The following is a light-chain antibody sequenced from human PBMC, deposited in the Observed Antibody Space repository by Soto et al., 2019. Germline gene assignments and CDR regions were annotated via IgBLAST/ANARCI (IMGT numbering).Light chain of an antibody. V-gene: IGLV4-69*01. CDR2: LNSDGSH. CDR1: SGHSNYA. Sequence: QAVLTQSPSASASLGASVKLTCTLSSGHSNYAIAWHQQQSEKGPRYLMKLNSDGSHSKGDGIPDRFSGSSSGAERYLTISSPQSEDEADYYCQTWGSGIVVFGGGTKLTVL. CDR3: QTWGSGIVV. J-gene: IGLJ2*01.